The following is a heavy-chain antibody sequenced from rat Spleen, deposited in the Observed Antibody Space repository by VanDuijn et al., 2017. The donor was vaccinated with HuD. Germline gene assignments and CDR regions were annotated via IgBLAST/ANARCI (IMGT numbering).Heavy chain of an antibody. V-gene: IGHV5-29*01. CDR2: MSYDGSST. Sequence: EVQLVESGGGLVQPGRSLKLSCAASGFTFINYGMAWVRQAPTRGLEWVATMSYDGSSTYYRDSVKGRFTISRDNAKNTLFLQMDSLKSEDTATYYCARYGSFDNWFAYWGQGTLVTVSS. CDR3: ARYGSFDNWFAY. D-gene: IGHD1-8*01. J-gene: IGHJ3*01. CDR1: GFTFINYG.